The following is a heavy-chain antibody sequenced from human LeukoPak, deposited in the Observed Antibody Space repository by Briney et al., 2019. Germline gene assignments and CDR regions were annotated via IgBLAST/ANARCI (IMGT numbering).Heavy chain of an antibody. CDR1: GGPISSHY. D-gene: IGHD3-22*01. V-gene: IGHV4-4*07. Sequence: SETLSLTCTVSGGPISSHYWSWIRQPPGKGLEWIGRIYTSGSTNYNPSLKSRVTMSVDTSKNQFSLKLSSVTAADTAVYYCARETDSSGYYYVDYYYYMDVWGKGTTVTVSS. J-gene: IGHJ6*03. CDR2: IYTSGST. CDR3: ARETDSSGYYYVDYYYYMDV.